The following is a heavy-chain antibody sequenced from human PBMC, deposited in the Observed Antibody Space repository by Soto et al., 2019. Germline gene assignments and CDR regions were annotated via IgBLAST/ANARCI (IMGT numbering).Heavy chain of an antibody. V-gene: IGHV1-46*01. CDR3: ARDLGLVQAARNGMDV. Sequence: ASVKVSCKASGYTFTSYYMHWVRQAPGQGLEWMGIINPSGGSTSYAQKFQGRVTMARDTSTSTVYMELSSLRSEGTAVYYSARDLGLVQAARNGMDVCGQRTTVTVSS. D-gene: IGHD2-2*01. CDR2: INPSGGST. CDR1: GYTFTSYY. J-gene: IGHJ6*02.